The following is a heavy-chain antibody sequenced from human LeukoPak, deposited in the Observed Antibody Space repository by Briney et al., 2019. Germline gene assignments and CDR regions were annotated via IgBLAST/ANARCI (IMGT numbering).Heavy chain of an antibody. CDR2: IYNGGRT. D-gene: IGHD3-3*01. Sequence: SETLSLTCTVSGGSISSYYWSWIRQPPGKGLEWIGYIYNGGRTNYNPSLKSRVTISVDTSKNQFSLKLSSVTAADTAVYYCARDSQATYYDFWSGYFSQGGMDVWGQGTTVTVSS. CDR1: GGSISSYY. J-gene: IGHJ6*02. CDR3: ARDSQATYYDFWSGYFSQGGMDV. V-gene: IGHV4-59*01.